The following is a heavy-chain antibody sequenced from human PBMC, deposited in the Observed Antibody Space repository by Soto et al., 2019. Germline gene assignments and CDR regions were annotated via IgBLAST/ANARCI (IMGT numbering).Heavy chain of an antibody. J-gene: IGHJ6*02. CDR2: IYHSGST. CDR1: GYSISNCYY. V-gene: IGHV4-38-2*01. D-gene: IGHD3-22*01. Sequence: SETLSLTCAVSGYSISNCYYWVWILQPPGKGLEWIGSIYHSGSTYYNPSLKSRVTISVDTSKNQFSLKLSSVTAADTAVYYCAGDHIYDSSGQRTLYYYGMDVWGQGTTVTVSS. CDR3: AGDHIYDSSGQRTLYYYGMDV.